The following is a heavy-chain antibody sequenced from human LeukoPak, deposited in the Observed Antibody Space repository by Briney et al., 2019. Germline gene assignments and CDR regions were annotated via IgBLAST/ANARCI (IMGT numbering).Heavy chain of an antibody. D-gene: IGHD3-9*01. Sequence: TGGSLRLSCAASGFTFSNAWMSWVRQAQGKGLEWVSYITNGGSTIHHADSVKGRFTISRDNAKKTLYLQMNSLRAEDTAVYYCARSIGLTGGGVDVWGQGTTVTVSS. J-gene: IGHJ6*02. CDR2: ITNGGSTI. CDR1: GFTFSNAW. CDR3: ARSIGLTGGGVDV. V-gene: IGHV3-11*04.